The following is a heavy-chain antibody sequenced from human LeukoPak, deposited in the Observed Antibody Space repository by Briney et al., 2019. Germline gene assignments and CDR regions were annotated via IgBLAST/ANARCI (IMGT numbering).Heavy chain of an antibody. J-gene: IGHJ4*02. Sequence: GGSLRLSCAASGFTFSSYGMHWVRQAPGKGLEWVAVIWYDGSNKYYADSVKGRFTISRDNSKNTLYLQMNRLRAEDTAVYYCARDRSWFGELQYYFDYWGQGTLVTVSS. V-gene: IGHV3-33*01. D-gene: IGHD3-10*01. CDR2: IWYDGSNK. CDR3: ARDRSWFGELQYYFDY. CDR1: GFTFSSYG.